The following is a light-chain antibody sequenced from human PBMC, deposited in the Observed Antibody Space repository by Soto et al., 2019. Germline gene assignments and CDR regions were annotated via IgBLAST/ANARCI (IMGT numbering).Light chain of an antibody. J-gene: IGKJ3*01. CDR1: PGIGRY. V-gene: IGKV3-11*01. CDR3: QHRSNWPLT. Sequence: VLTRSPHIMSETTGVRAILSLRPSPGIGRYLAWFQQKPGQAPRLLIYDASTRATGIPARFSGSGSGTDFTLTISSLEPEDFAVYYCQHRSNWPLTFGPG. CDR2: DAS.